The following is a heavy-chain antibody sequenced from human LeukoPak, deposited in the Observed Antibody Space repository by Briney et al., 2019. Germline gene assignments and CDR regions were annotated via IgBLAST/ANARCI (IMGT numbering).Heavy chain of an antibody. Sequence: SQTLSLTCTVSGGSISSGGYYWGWIRQPPGKGLEWIGSIYYSGSTYYNPSLKSRVTISVDTSKNQFSLKLSSVTAADTAVYYCARRGYCSSTSCAWYFDLWGRGTLVTVSS. J-gene: IGHJ2*01. V-gene: IGHV4-39*01. CDR1: GGSISSGGYY. CDR2: IYYSGST. CDR3: ARRGYCSSTSCAWYFDL. D-gene: IGHD2-2*01.